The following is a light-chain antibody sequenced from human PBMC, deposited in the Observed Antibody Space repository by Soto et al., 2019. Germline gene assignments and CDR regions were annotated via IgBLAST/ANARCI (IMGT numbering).Light chain of an antibody. CDR1: SSNIGNNY. CDR2: DNN. CDR3: GTWDSSLSAVV. Sequence: SVLTQPPSVSAAPGQTVTISCSGSSSNIGNNYVSWYQQLPGTAPKLLIYDNNKRPSGIPDRFSGSKSGTSASLGITGLQTGDEADYDCGTWDSSLSAVVFGGGTELTVL. V-gene: IGLV1-51*01. J-gene: IGLJ2*01.